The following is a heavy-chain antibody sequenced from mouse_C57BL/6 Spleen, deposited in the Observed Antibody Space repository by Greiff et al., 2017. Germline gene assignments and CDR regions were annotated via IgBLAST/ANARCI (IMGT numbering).Heavy chain of an antibody. V-gene: IGHV14-4*01. D-gene: IGHD2-4*01. J-gene: IGHJ3*01. Sequence: VQLQQSGAELVRPGASVKLSCTASGFNIKDDYMHWVKQRPEQGLEWIGWIDPENGDTEYASKFQGKATITADTSSNTAYLQLSRLTAEDTAVYCCTWGYDDYDGFAYWGQGTLVTVSA. CDR2: IDPENGDT. CDR3: TWGYDDYDGFAY. CDR1: GFNIKDDY.